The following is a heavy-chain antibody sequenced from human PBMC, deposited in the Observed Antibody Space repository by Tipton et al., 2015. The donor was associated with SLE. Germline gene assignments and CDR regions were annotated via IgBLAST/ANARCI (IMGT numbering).Heavy chain of an antibody. V-gene: IGHV3-30*04. D-gene: IGHD3-22*01. CDR1: GFTFSSYA. CDR2: ISYDGSNK. CDR3: ARDKHYYDSSGYPIHNY. J-gene: IGHJ4*02. Sequence: SLRLSCAASGFTFSSYAMHWVRQAPGKGLEWVAGISYDGSNKYYADSVKGRFTISRDNSKNTLYLQMNSLRAEDTALYYCARDKHYYDSSGYPIHNYWGQGTLVTVSS.